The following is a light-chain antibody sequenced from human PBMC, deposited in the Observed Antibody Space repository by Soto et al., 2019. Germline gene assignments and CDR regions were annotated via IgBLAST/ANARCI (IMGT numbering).Light chain of an antibody. CDR3: QQSYSTPRT. V-gene: IGKV1-39*01. Sequence: DIQMTQSPSYVSASVGDRVTITCRASQSISSYLNWYQQKPGKAPKLLIYAAFILQSGVPSRFSGYGSGTDFTLSISSLQPEDFATYYCQQSYSTPRTFGQGTKVDIK. J-gene: IGKJ1*01. CDR2: AAF. CDR1: QSISSY.